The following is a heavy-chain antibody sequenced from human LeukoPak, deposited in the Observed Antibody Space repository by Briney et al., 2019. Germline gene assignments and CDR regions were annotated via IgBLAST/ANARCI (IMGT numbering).Heavy chain of an antibody. CDR2: INTNTARP. CDR1: GYSFSNFA. CDR3: ARAYRWGFLRYFDF. D-gene: IGHD3-16*02. V-gene: IGHV7-4-1*02. J-gene: IGHJ4*02. Sequence: GASVKVSCKASGYSFSNFAIHWVRQAPGQGLEWMGWINTNTARPSYARDFTGRFVLSLDVPANTAYLQINSLEPEDTAVYYCARAYRWGFLRYFDFWGQGTLVTVSS.